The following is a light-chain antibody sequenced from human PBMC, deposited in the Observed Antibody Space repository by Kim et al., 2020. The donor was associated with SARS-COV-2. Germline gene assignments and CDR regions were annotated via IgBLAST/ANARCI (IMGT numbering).Light chain of an antibody. CDR3: QHYGNYSWT. CDR1: QRISSL. V-gene: IGKV1-5*03. Sequence: AAVGDRVTITCRASQRISSLVGLLSAKPGKAPKFLIYKAYSLESGVPSRFSGSGSGTEFTLTISSLQPDYFATYYCQHYGNYSWTFGQGTRVDIK. CDR2: KAY. J-gene: IGKJ1*01.